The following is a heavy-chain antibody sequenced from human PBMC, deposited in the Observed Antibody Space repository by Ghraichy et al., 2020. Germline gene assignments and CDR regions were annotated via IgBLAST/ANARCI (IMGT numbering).Heavy chain of an antibody. J-gene: IGHJ3*02. CDR3: ARFGRGQWLASGAFDI. CDR1: GGSISSSNW. Sequence: SETLSLTCAVSGGSISSSNWWSWVRQPPGKGLEWIGEIYHSGSTNYNPSLKSRVTISVDKSKNQFSLKLSSVTAADTAVYYCARFGRGQWLASGAFDIWGQGTMVTVSS. V-gene: IGHV4-4*02. D-gene: IGHD6-19*01. CDR2: IYHSGST.